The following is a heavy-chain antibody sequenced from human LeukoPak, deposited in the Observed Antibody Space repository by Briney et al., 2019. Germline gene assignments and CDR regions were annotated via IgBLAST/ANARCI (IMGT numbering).Heavy chain of an antibody. Sequence: ASVKVSCKASGYTFTGYYMHWVRQAPGQGLEWMGWINPNSGGTNYAQKFQGRVTMTRDTSISTAYMELSRLRSDDTAVYYCARGNLAEYQLLPYFDYWGQGTLVTVSS. CDR2: INPNSGGT. V-gene: IGHV1-2*02. J-gene: IGHJ4*02. CDR1: GYTFTGYY. D-gene: IGHD2-2*01. CDR3: ARGNLAEYQLLPYFDY.